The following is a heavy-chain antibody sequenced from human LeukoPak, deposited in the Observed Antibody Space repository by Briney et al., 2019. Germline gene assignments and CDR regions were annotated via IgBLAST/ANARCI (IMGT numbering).Heavy chain of an antibody. CDR3: ASSRGYDVGGYFDY. CDR1: GYTFTTYT. D-gene: IGHD5-12*01. J-gene: IGHJ4*02. CDR2: TNAGNDNT. Sequence: ASVKVSCKASGYTFTTYTIHWVRQAPGQRLEWMGWTNAGNDNTKYSQKFQDRVTITRDTSASTAYMELSSLRSEDTAMYYCASSRGYDVGGYFDYWGQGTLVTVSS. V-gene: IGHV1-3*01.